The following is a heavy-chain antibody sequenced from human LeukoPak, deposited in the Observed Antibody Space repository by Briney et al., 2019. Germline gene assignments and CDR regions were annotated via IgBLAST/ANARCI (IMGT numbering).Heavy chain of an antibody. Sequence: GGSLRLSCAASGFTFSSHSMNWVRQAPGKGLEWVSYISGSSSTIYYADSVKGRFTISRDYAKNSLFLQMNSLRVEDTTVYYCAGGYPGGVWGRGTTVSVSS. J-gene: IGHJ6*04. CDR3: AGGYPGGV. V-gene: IGHV3-48*01. CDR1: GFTFSSHS. D-gene: IGHD1-14*01. CDR2: ISGSSSTI.